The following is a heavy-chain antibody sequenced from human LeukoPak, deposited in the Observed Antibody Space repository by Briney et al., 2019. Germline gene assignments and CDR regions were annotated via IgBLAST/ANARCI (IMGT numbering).Heavy chain of an antibody. CDR3: ARDRGIVGAMSYFDY. Sequence: GGSLRLSCAASGFTFSSYSMNWVRQAPGKGLEWVSSISSSSSYIYYADSVKGRFTISRDNAKNSLYLQMNSLRAEGTAVYYCARDRGIVGAMSYFDYWGQGTLVTVSS. CDR1: GFTFSSYS. CDR2: ISSSSSYI. D-gene: IGHD1-26*01. V-gene: IGHV3-21*01. J-gene: IGHJ4*02.